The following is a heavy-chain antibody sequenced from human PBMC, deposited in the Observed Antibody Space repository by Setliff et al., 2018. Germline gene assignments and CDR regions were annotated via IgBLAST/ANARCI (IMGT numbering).Heavy chain of an antibody. J-gene: IGHJ4*02. D-gene: IGHD5-12*01. Sequence: SETLSLTCSVSGDSISSYFWTWIRQPAGKGLEWIGRFYISGTTTYNPSLKSRVTMSVDTSKNQFSLKLRSVTAADTAVYYCARGGTFRYFDFWGQGAPVTVSS. CDR3: ARGGTFRYFDF. CDR1: GDSISSYF. CDR2: FYISGTT. V-gene: IGHV4-4*07.